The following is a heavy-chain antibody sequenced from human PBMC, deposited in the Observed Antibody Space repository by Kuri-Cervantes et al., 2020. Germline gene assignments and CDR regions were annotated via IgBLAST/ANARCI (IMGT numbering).Heavy chain of an antibody. CDR3: ARDSGSGDRYYYYYGMDV. J-gene: IGHJ6*02. D-gene: IGHD3-10*01. Sequence: GSLRLSCTVSGGSISSSSYYWGWIRQPPGKGLEWIGSIYYSGSTYYNPSLKSRVTISVDTSKNQFSLKLSSVTAADTAVYYCARDSGSGDRYYYYYGMDVWGQGTTVTVSS. CDR1: GGSISSSSYY. V-gene: IGHV4-39*07. CDR2: IYYSGST.